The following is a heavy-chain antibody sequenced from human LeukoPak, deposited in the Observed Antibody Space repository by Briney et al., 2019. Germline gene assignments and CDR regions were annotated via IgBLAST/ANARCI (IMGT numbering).Heavy chain of an antibody. V-gene: IGHV1-69*05. D-gene: IGHD5-18*01. CDR2: IIPIFGTA. CDR3: ARDNVDTAMVNWFDP. Sequence: GSSVKVSCKASGGTFSSYAISWVRQAPGQGLEWMGRIIPIFGTANYAQKFQGRVTTTTDESTSTAYMELSSLRSEDTAVYYCARDNVDTAMVNWFDPWGQGTLVTVSS. J-gene: IGHJ5*02. CDR1: GGTFSSYA.